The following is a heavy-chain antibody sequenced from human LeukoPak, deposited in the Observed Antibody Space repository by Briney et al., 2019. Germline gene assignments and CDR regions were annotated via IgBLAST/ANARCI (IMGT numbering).Heavy chain of an antibody. J-gene: IGHJ4*02. Sequence: GGSLRLSCAASGFTFSSYAMSWVRPAPGKGLEWVSAISGSGGSTYYADSVKGRFTISRDNSKNTLYLQMNSLRAEDTAVYYCASTGGRGYSGYEPADYWGQGTLVTVSS. CDR3: ASTGGRGYSGYEPADY. CDR1: GFTFSSYA. V-gene: IGHV3-23*01. CDR2: ISGSGGST. D-gene: IGHD5-12*01.